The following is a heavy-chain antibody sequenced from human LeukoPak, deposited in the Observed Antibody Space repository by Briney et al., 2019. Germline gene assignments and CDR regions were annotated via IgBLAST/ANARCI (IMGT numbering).Heavy chain of an antibody. CDR3: ARLTYTAMALDY. CDR2: IYYSGST. CDR1: GGSISSGDYY. D-gene: IGHD5-18*01. V-gene: IGHV4-30-4*01. Sequence: SQTLSLTCTVSGGSISSGDYYWSWIRQPPGKGLEWIGYIYYSGSTYYNPSLKSRVTISVDTSKNQFSLKLSSVTAADTAAYYCARLTYTAMALDYWGQGTLVTVSS. J-gene: IGHJ4*02.